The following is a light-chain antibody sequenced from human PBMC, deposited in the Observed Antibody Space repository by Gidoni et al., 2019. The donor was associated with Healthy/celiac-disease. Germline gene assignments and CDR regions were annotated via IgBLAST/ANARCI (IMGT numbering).Light chain of an antibody. J-gene: IGKJ5*01. CDR3: QQYGSSPIT. CDR1: QSVSSSY. V-gene: IGKV3-20*01. CDR2: GAS. Sequence: EIVLTQSPGTLSLSPGERATLSCRASQSVSSSYLACYQQKPGQAPRLLIYGASSSATGIPDRFSGSGSGTDFTLTISRLEPEAFAVYYCQQYGSSPITFGQGTRLEIK.